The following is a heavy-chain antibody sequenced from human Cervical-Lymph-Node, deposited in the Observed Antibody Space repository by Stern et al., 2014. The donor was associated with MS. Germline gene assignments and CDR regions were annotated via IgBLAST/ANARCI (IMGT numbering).Heavy chain of an antibody. CDR1: GFSLSTSGMR. D-gene: IGHD3-22*01. J-gene: IGHJ4*02. CDR2: IGWDDDK. CDR3: ARETYYYDSSGYYKFDY. Sequence: ITLKESGPALVKPTQTLTLTCTFSGFSLSTSGMRVSWIRQPPGKALEWLARIGWDDDKFYSTSLKTRLTISKDTSKTQVVLTMTNMDPVDTATYYCARETYYYDSSGYYKFDYWGQGTLVTVSS. V-gene: IGHV2-70*04.